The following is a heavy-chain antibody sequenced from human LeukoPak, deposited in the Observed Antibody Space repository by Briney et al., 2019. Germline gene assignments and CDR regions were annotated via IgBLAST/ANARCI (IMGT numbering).Heavy chain of an antibody. V-gene: IGHV1-69*06. CDR3: ARGQGYCSGGSCYPVYFQH. CDR1: GGTFSSYA. Sequence: GASVKVSCKASGGTFSSYAISWVRQAPGQGLEWMGGIIPIFGTANYAQKFQGRVTITADKSTSTAYMELSSLRSEDTAVYYCARGQGYCSGGSCYPVYFQHWGQGTLVTVSS. J-gene: IGHJ1*01. CDR2: IIPIFGTA. D-gene: IGHD2-15*01.